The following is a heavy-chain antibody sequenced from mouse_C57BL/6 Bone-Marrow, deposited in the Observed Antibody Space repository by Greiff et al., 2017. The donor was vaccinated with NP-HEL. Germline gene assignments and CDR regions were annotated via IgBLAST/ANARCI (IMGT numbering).Heavy chain of an antibody. CDR2: ISSGSSTI. J-gene: IGHJ2*01. CDR3: ARRIYYDYGFDY. CDR1: GFTFSDYG. V-gene: IGHV5-17*01. Sequence: EVKLMESGGGLVKPGGSLKLSCAASGFTFSDYGMHWVRQAPEKGLEWVAYISSGSSTIYYADTVKGRFTISRDNAKNTLFLQMTSLRSEDTAMNYCARRIYYDYGFDYWGQGTTLTGSS. D-gene: IGHD2-4*01.